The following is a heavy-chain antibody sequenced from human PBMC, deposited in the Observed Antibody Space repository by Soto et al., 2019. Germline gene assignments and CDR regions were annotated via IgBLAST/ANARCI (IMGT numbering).Heavy chain of an antibody. D-gene: IGHD3-10*01. V-gene: IGHV4-34*01. Sequence: SETLSLTCAVYGGSFSGYYWSWIRQPPGKGLEWIGEINHSGSTNYNPSLKSRVTISVDTSKNQFSLKLSSVTAADTAVYYCARGGITMVRVRYYYMDVWGKGTTVTVSS. CDR1: GGSFSGYY. CDR2: INHSGST. J-gene: IGHJ6*03. CDR3: ARGGITMVRVRYYYMDV.